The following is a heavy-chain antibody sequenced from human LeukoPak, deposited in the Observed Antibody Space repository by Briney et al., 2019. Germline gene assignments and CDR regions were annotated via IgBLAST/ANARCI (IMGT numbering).Heavy chain of an antibody. CDR3: AKDGGLTGDNYFDH. D-gene: IGHD3-9*01. V-gene: IGHV3-23*01. J-gene: IGHJ4*02. CDR1: EFTGFTFSGSA. CDR2: ISGSGAAT. Sequence: GGSLRLSCAASEFTGFTFSGSAMSWVRQAPGKGLEWVSAISGSGAATFYADSVKGRVTISRDDSKKTIYLHLNTLRPEDSGIYYCAKDGGLTGDNYFDHWGLGTLVTVSS.